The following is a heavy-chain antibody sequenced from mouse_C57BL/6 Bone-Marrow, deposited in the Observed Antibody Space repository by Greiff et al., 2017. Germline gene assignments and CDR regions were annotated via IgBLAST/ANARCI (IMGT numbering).Heavy chain of an antibody. D-gene: IGHD1-1*01. CDR3: ANYYGGSDYAMDY. Sequence: QVQLQQSGPELVKPGASVKLSCKASGYTFTSYDINWVKQRPGQGLEWIGWIYPRDGSTKYNEKFKGKATLTVDTSSSTAYMELHSLTSEDSAVYCCANYYGGSDYAMDYWGQGTSVTVSS. CDR2: IYPRDGST. CDR1: GYTFTSYD. V-gene: IGHV1-85*01. J-gene: IGHJ4*01.